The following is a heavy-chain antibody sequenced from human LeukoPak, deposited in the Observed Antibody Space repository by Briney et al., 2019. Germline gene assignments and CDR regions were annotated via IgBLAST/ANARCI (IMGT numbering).Heavy chain of an antibody. J-gene: IGHJ1*01. V-gene: IGHV3-23*01. D-gene: IGHD2-2*01. CDR1: GFTFSDHY. CDR2: ICGSDGSR. CDR3: AKGGSPSCYSSSGY. Sequence: GGSLRLSCVASGFTFSDHYMIWIRQAPGKGLEWVSAICGSDGSRYYADSVKGRFTISRDNSKNTLYLQMNSLRGEDTAVYYCAKGGSPSCYSSSGYWGEGTLVSVSS.